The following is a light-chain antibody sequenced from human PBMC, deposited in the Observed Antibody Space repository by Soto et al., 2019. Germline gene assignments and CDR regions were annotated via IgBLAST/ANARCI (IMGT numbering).Light chain of an antibody. CDR3: QQYNSYV. J-gene: IGKJ3*01. CDR1: QIISSY. CDR2: KAS. Sequence: DIQMTQSPSSMSASVGDRVTITCRASQIISSYLNWYQQKPGKAPKLLIYKASSLESGVPTRFSGSGSGTDFTLTISSLQPEDFATYYCQQYNSYVFGPGTKVDI. V-gene: IGKV1-5*03.